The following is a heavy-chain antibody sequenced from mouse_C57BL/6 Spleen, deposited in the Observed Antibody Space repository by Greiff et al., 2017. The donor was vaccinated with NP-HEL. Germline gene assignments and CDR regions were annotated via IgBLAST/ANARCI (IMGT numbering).Heavy chain of an antibody. Sequence: EVMLVESGGDLVKPGGSLKLSCAASGFTFSSYGMSWVRQTPDKRLEWVATISSGGSYTYYPDSVKGRFTISRDNAKNTLYLQMSSLKSEDTAMYYCASAYYSNPYYFDYWGQGTTLTVSS. CDR3: ASAYYSNPYYFDY. V-gene: IGHV5-6*01. CDR1: GFTFSSYG. D-gene: IGHD2-5*01. CDR2: ISSGGSYT. J-gene: IGHJ2*01.